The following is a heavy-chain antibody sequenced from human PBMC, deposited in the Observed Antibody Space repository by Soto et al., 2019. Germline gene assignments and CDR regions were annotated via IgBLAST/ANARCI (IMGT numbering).Heavy chain of an antibody. J-gene: IGHJ5*02. CDR1: GESFIGYY. V-gene: IGHV4-34*02. Sequence: QVHLQQWGAGLLKHSETLSLTCAVYGESFIGYYWTWIRQPPGKGLEWIGEINHRGSTNYNPSLKSRVTISIDTSKNQFSLKLTSVTAADTSVYYCARTDIVTTNWFDPWGQGTLVTVSS. D-gene: IGHD5-12*01. CDR3: ARTDIVTTNWFDP. CDR2: INHRGST.